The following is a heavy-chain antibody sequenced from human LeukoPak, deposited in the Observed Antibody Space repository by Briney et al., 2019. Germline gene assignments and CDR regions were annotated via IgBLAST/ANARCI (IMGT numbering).Heavy chain of an antibody. J-gene: IGHJ4*02. D-gene: IGHD3-10*01. CDR3: ARGGYYYGSGSLEFDY. CDR1: GGSISSYY. V-gene: IGHV4-4*07. CDR2: IYTSGST. Sequence: PSDTLSLTCTVSGGSISSYYWRWIRQPAGKGLEWIGRIYTSGSTNYNPSLKSRVTMSVDTSKNQMSLRLSSVAATDTAVYYCARGGYYYGSGSLEFDYWGQGTLVTVSS.